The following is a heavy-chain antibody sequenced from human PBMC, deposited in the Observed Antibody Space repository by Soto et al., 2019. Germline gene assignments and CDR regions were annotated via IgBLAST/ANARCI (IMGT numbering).Heavy chain of an antibody. J-gene: IGHJ5*02. Sequence: SETLSLTCTVSGGSISSSSYYWGWIRQPPGKGLEWIGSIYYSGSTYYNPSLKSRVTISVDTSKNQFSLKLSSVTAADTAVYYCARTARDDYDFWSGNNWFDPWGQGTLVTVSS. D-gene: IGHD3-3*01. CDR1: GGSISSSSYY. CDR3: ARTARDDYDFWSGNNWFDP. CDR2: IYYSGST. V-gene: IGHV4-39*01.